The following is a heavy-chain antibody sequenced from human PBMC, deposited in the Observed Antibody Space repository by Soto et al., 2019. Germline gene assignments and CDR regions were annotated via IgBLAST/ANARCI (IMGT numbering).Heavy chain of an antibody. J-gene: IGHJ3*02. CDR1: GGSISSYY. D-gene: IGHD2-2*01. CDR3: ARHPAATDAFDI. Sequence: QVQLQESDPGLVKPSETLSLTCTVSGGSISSYYWSWIRQPPGKGLEWIGYIYYSGSTNYNPSLKSRVTISVDTSKNQFSLKLSSVTAADTAVYYCARHPAATDAFDIWGQGTMVTVSS. CDR2: IYYSGST. V-gene: IGHV4-59*01.